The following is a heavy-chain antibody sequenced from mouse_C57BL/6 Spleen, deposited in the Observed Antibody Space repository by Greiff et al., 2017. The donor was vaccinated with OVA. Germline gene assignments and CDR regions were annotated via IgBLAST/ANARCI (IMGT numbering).Heavy chain of an antibody. CDR3: ARRRGPDYFDY. CDR2: ISSGGSYT. CDR1: GFTFSSYG. J-gene: IGHJ2*01. V-gene: IGHV5-6*01. Sequence: EVKLVESGGDLVKPGGSLKLSCAASGFTFSSYGMSWVRQTPDKRLEWVATISSGGSYTYYPDSVKGRFTISRDNAKNTLYLQMSSLKSEDTAMYYCARRRGPDYFDYWGQGTTLTVSS. D-gene: IGHD3-3*01.